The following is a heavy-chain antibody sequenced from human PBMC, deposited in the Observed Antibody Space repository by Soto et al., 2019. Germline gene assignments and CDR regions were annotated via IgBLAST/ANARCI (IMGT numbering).Heavy chain of an antibody. CDR1: GFTFSSYA. J-gene: IGHJ1*01. V-gene: IGHV3-64D*08. CDR3: VNSLIVGATTAEYFQH. Sequence: GGSLRLSCSASGFTFSSYAMHWVRQAPGKGLEYVSAISSNGGSTYYADSVKGRFTISRDNSKNTLYLQMSSLRAEDTAVYYCVNSLIVGATTAEYFQHWGQGTLVTVSS. CDR2: ISSNGGST. D-gene: IGHD1-26*01.